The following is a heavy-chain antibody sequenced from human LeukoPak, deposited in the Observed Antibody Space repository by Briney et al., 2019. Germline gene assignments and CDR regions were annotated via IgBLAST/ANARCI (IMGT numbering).Heavy chain of an antibody. Sequence: GGSLRLSCAASGFTFDDYAMHWVRQAPGKGLEWVSGISWNSGSIGYADSVKGRFTISRDNAKNSLYLQMNSLRAEDTALYYCAKALGQLVSGFDPWGRGTLVTVSS. J-gene: IGHJ5*02. D-gene: IGHD6-6*01. CDR3: AKALGQLVSGFDP. CDR2: ISWNSGSI. CDR1: GFTFDDYA. V-gene: IGHV3-9*01.